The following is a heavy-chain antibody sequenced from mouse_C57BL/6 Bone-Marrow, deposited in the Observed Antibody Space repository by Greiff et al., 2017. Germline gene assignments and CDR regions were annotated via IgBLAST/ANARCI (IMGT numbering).Heavy chain of an antibody. V-gene: IGHV1-74*01. CDR2: IHPSDSDT. J-gene: IGHJ3*01. D-gene: IGHD2-3*01. CDR1: GYTFTSYW. CDR3: AIPYDGYLAWFAY. Sequence: QVQLQQPGAELVKPGASVKVSCKASGYTFTSYWMHWVKQRPGQGLEWIGGIHPSDSDTNYNQKFKGKATLTVDKSSSTAYMQLSSLTSEDSAVYYCAIPYDGYLAWFAYWGQGTLVTVSA.